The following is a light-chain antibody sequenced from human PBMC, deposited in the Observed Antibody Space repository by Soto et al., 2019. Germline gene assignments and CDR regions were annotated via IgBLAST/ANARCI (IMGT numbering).Light chain of an antibody. CDR2: GAS. Sequence: ETVLTQSPGTLSLSPGESATLSCRASQSVSNSYLAWYQQKPGQAPRLLIYGASSRATGIPDRFSGSGSGKDFTLTISRLEPEDFAVYYCQQYGRAPPSSTFGEGTKVELK. J-gene: IGKJ1*01. CDR1: QSVSNSY. V-gene: IGKV3-20*01. CDR3: QQYGRAPPSST.